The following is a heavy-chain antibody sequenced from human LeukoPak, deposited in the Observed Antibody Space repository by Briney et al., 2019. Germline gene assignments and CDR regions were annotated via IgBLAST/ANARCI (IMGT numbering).Heavy chain of an antibody. V-gene: IGHV4-39*02. Sequence: PSETLSLTCTVSGGSISSSSYYWGWIRQPPGKGLEWIGSIYYSGSTYYNPSLKSRVTISVDTSENQFSLKLSSVTAADTAVYYCARDREEGGSSWSTPHYFMDVWAKGTTVTVSS. D-gene: IGHD6-13*01. CDR3: ARDREEGGSSWSTPHYFMDV. CDR2: IYYSGST. J-gene: IGHJ6*03. CDR1: GGSISSSSYY.